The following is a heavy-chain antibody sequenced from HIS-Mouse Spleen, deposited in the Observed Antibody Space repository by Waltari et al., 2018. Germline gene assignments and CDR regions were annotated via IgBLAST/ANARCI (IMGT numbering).Heavy chain of an antibody. V-gene: IGHV2-70*15. CDR3: ARIAEGYSSGWYAFDY. Sequence: QVTLRESGPALVKPTQTLTLTCTFSGFSLSTSGMCVSWIRQPPGKALEWLARIDWDEGKNYSTYLKTRLTISKDTAKNQVVLTMTNMDPVDTATYYCARIAEGYSSGWYAFDYWGQGTLVTVSS. D-gene: IGHD6-19*01. CDR1: GFSLSTSGMC. CDR2: IDWDEGK. J-gene: IGHJ4*02.